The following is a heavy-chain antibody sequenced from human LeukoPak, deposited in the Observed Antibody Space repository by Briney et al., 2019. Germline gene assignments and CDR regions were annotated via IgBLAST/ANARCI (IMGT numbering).Heavy chain of an antibody. CDR1: GGTFSSYA. D-gene: IGHD1-26*01. J-gene: IGHJ5*02. Sequence: SVRVSCKASGGTFSSYAISWVRQAPGQGLEWMGGIIPIFGTANYAQKFQGRVTITADESTSTAYMELSSLRSEDTAVYYCARGYQVGATPLFDPWGQGTLVTVSS. CDR2: IIPIFGTA. CDR3: ARGYQVGATPLFDP. V-gene: IGHV1-69*13.